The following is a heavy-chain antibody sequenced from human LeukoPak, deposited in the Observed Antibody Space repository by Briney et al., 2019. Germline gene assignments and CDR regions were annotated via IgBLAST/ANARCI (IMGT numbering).Heavy chain of an antibody. CDR2: IDWDDDK. CDR1: GFSLSTSGMC. J-gene: IGHJ4*02. CDR3: AHYKYSYYYDSSGYH. D-gene: IGHD3-22*01. Sequence: RESGPALVKPTQTLTLTCTFSGFSLSTSGMCVSWIRQPPGKALEWLARIDWDDDKYYSTSLKTRLTISKDTSKNQVVLTMTNMDPVDTATYDCAHYKYSYYYDSSGYHWGQGTLVTVSS. V-gene: IGHV2-70*11.